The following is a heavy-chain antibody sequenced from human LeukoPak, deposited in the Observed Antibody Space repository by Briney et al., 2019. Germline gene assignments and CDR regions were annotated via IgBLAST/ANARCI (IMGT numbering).Heavy chain of an antibody. CDR3: ARRGRVGTIGTFDY. CDR2: IYYSGST. Sequence: PSETLSFTCTVSGGSISSSSYYWGWIRQPPGKGLEWIGSIYYSGSTYYNPSLKSRVTISVDTSKNQFSLKLSSVTAADTAVYYCARRGRVGTIGTFDYWGQGTLVTVSS. D-gene: IGHD1-26*01. J-gene: IGHJ4*02. CDR1: GGSISSSSYY. V-gene: IGHV4-39*01.